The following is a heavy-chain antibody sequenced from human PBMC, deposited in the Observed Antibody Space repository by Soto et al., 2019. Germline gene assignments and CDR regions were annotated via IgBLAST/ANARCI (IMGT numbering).Heavy chain of an antibody. CDR1: GGSFSGYY. CDR2: INHSGST. Sequence: SETLSLTCAVYGGSFSGYYWSWIRQPPGKGLEWIGEINHSGSTNYNPSLKSRVTISVDTSKNQFSLKLSSVTAADTAVYYCGRAGVVLGAARPYYYSYYLDVRGKGTTVSVS. J-gene: IGHJ6*03. D-gene: IGHD2-15*01. CDR3: GRAGVVLGAARPYYYSYYLDV. V-gene: IGHV4-34*01.